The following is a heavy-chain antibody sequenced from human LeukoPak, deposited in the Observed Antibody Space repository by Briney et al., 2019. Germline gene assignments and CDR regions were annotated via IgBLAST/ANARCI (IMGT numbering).Heavy chain of an antibody. CDR1: GFAFSRYW. CDR2: INSDGSIT. J-gene: IGHJ4*02. V-gene: IGHV3-74*01. CDR3: ASRDYTSSKY. D-gene: IGHD2-2*02. Sequence: PGGSLRLSCAASGFAFSRYWVHWVRQAPGKGLVWVSDINSDGSITRYADSVNGRFTISRDNAKNTLYLQMNSLRAEDTAVYYCASRDYTSSKYWGQGTLVTVSS.